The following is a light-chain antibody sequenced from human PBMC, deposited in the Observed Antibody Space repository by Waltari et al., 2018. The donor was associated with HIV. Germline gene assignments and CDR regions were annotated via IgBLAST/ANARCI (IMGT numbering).Light chain of an antibody. CDR3: YSTDSSDWV. V-gene: IGLV3-10*01. J-gene: IGLJ3*02. CDR1: ALQKKY. CDR2: EDS. Sequence: SYELTQPPSVSVSPGQTARITCSGDALQKKYAYWYQQKSGQAPVLVMYEDSKRPSGIPERFSGSSSGTMATLTISGAQVEDEADYYCYSTDSSDWVFGGGTKLTVL.